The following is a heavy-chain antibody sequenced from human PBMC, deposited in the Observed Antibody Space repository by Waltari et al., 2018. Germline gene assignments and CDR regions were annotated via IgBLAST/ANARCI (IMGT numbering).Heavy chain of an antibody. J-gene: IGHJ4*02. Sequence: QVHLLQSGPEVRKPGSSVKVSCQASGGPFNNHVFNWVRQAPGQGLEWMGGIIPMCGTANYAQKFQGRVTISADVSTNTAYMELSSLNSEDTALYFCARDPTEGGFGFDRWGQGTLVTVSS. CDR1: GGPFNNHV. CDR2: IIPMCGTA. D-gene: IGHD3-10*01. V-gene: IGHV1-69*12. CDR3: ARDPTEGGFGFDR.